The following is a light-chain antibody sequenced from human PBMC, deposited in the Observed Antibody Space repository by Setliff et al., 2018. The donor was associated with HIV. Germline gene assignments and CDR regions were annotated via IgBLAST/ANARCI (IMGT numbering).Light chain of an antibody. J-gene: IGKJ4*01. V-gene: IGKV1-9*01. Sequence: GARVTLTCRASQGISTNLAWYQQKPGKAPKLLIYSGSTLQSGVPSKFSGSGSGTEFTLTISSLQPEDCAAYYCQQLNTYPLTFGGGTKVDIK. CDR2: SGS. CDR3: QQLNTYPLT. CDR1: QGISTN.